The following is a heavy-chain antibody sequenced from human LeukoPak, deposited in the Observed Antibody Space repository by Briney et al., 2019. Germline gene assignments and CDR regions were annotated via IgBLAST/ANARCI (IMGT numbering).Heavy chain of an antibody. V-gene: IGHV1-2*02. D-gene: IGHD3-10*01. J-gene: IGHJ4*02. Sequence: ASVKVSCKASGYTFTGYYMHWVRQAPGQGLEWMGWINPNSGGTNYAQKFQGRVTMTRVTSIRTAYMELSRLRSDDTAMYYCARYYIEGRCFDYWGQGTLVTVSS. CDR2: INPNSGGT. CDR3: ARYYIEGRCFDY. CDR1: GYTFTGYY.